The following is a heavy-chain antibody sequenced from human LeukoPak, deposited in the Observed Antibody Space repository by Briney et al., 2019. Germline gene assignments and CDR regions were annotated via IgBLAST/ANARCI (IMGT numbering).Heavy chain of an antibody. D-gene: IGHD6-13*01. CDR3: ARDGTPAAGTY. V-gene: IGHV4-34*01. J-gene: IGHJ4*02. CDR1: GGSFSGYY. Sequence: SETLSLTCAVYGGSFSGYYWSWIRQPPGKGLEWIGEINHSGSTNYNPSLKSRVTISVDTSKNQFSLKLSSVTAADTAVYYCARDGTPAAGTYWGQGTLVTVSS. CDR2: INHSGST.